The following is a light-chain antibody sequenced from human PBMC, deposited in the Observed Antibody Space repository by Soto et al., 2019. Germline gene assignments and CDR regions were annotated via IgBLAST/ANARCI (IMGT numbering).Light chain of an antibody. V-gene: IGKV3-15*01. CDR2: GAS. J-gene: IGKJ3*01. CDR3: QQYNIWPFT. CDR1: QSVNSN. Sequence: EIRMTQSPVTLSVSPGERATLSCRASQSVNSNLAWYQQKPGQAPGLLIYGASTRATGITASFIGNGSSTEFTLTASSLQPEDVGVYYCQQYNIWPFTFGPGTKVDI.